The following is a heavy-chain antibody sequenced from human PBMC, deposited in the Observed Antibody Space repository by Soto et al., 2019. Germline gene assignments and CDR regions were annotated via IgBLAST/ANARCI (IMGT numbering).Heavy chain of an antibody. CDR3: ARNATFAY. CDR2: INHSGST. J-gene: IGHJ4*02. V-gene: IGHV4-34*01. Sequence: PSETLSLTCAVYGGSFSGYYWSWIRQPPGKGLEWIGEINHSGSTNYNPSLKSRVTISVDTSKNQFSLKLSSVTAADTAVYYCARNATFAYWGQGTLVTVSS. D-gene: IGHD1-26*01. CDR1: GGSFSGYY.